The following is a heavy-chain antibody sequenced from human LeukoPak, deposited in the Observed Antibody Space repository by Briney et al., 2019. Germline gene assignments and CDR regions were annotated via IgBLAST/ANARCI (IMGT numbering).Heavy chain of an antibody. D-gene: IGHD1-26*01. CDR3: ARGWDYFEQ. CDR1: GAXISSGDYL. CDR2: ISDSGST. V-gene: IGHV4-30-4*01. J-gene: IGHJ4*02. Sequence: PSQTLSLTCTVSGAXISSGDYLWSWLRQPPGKGLEWIGYISDSGSTYSYPSLKSRVIISIDTSKNQFSLKLRSLTAADTAVYFCARGWDYFEQWGQGTPVTVSS.